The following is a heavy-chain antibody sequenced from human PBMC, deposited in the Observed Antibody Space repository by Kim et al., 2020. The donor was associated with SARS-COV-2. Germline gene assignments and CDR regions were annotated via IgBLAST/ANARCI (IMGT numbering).Heavy chain of an antibody. CDR1: GDSVSSNSAA. CDR3: ATGISGMDV. CDR2: TYYRSKWSN. V-gene: IGHV6-1*01. D-gene: IGHD5-12*01. Sequence: SQTLSLTCAISGDSVSSNSAAWHWIRQSPSRGLEWLGRTYYRSKWSNDYRVSVKSRITINPDTSKNQFSLQLNSGTPEDTAVYYCATGISGMDVWGQGTTVTVSS. J-gene: IGHJ6*02.